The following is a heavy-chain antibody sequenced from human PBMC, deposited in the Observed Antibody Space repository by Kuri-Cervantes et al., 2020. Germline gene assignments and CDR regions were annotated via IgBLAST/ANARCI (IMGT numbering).Heavy chain of an antibody. CDR3: ARCLNYYDSSGYYSIDAFDI. J-gene: IGHJ3*02. CDR1: GFTFSSYA. CDR2: ISGSGGST. V-gene: IGHV3-23*01. Sequence: ESLKISCAASGFTFSSYAMSWVRQAPGKGLEWVSAISGSGGSTYYADSVKGRFTISRDNSKNTLYLQMNSLRAEDTAVYYCARCLNYYDSSGYYSIDAFDIWGQGTMVTVSS. D-gene: IGHD3-22*01.